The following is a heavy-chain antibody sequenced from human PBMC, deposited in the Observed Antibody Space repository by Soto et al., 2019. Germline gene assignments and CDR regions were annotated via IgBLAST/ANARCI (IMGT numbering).Heavy chain of an antibody. Sequence: EVQLVESGGGLVQPGGSLRLSCAASGFTFSIYSMNWVRQAPGKGLEWVSYFSASSGTMFYADSVKGRFTISRDNAENSIYLQMNSLRPEDTAVYYCARSSTFDYWGQGTLVTVSS. CDR3: ARSSTFDY. D-gene: IGHD2-2*01. V-gene: IGHV3-48*01. CDR1: GFTFSIYS. CDR2: FSASSGTM. J-gene: IGHJ4*02.